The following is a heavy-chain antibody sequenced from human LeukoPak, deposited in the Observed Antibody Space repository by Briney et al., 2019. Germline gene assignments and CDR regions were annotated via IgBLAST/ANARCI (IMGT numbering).Heavy chain of an antibody. D-gene: IGHD3-9*01. CDR1: GLTFSGSG. CDR2: IGRQGDSDAT. J-gene: IGHJ4*02. V-gene: IGHV3-73*01. Sequence: GGSLRLSCAASGLTFSGSGIHWVRQASGKGLEWLGRIGRQGDSDATRYAASLKGKFTISRVDSRNTAYLQMNSLKTEDMAVYYCAGDYNFLTGLNYWGQGTLVTVSS. CDR3: AGDYNFLTGLNY.